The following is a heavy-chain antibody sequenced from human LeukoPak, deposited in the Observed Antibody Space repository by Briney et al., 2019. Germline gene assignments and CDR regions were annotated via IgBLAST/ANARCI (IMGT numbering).Heavy chain of an antibody. Sequence: GASVKVSCKASGYTFTSYDINWVRQATGQGLEWMGWMNPNSGNTGYAQKFQGRVTITRNTSISTAYMELSSLRSEDTAVYYCARQDSSGWYRSYYYYYMDVWGKGTTVTISS. V-gene: IGHV1-8*03. CDR1: GYTFTSYD. CDR3: ARQDSSGWYRSYYYYYMDV. CDR2: MNPNSGNT. D-gene: IGHD6-19*01. J-gene: IGHJ6*03.